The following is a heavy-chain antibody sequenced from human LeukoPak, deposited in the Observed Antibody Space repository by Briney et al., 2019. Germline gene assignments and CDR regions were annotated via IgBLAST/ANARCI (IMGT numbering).Heavy chain of an antibody. CDR3: ARDPRTYSSGWYDFDWFDP. CDR1: GGSISSTSYY. Sequence: SETLSLTCTVSGGSISSTSYYWGCIRQPPGKGLEWIGSIYYSGSTYYNPSLKSRVTISVDTSKNHFSLKLSSVTAADTAVYYCARDPRTYSSGWYDFDWFDPWGQGTLVTVSS. J-gene: IGHJ5*02. V-gene: IGHV4-39*02. D-gene: IGHD6-19*01. CDR2: IYYSGST.